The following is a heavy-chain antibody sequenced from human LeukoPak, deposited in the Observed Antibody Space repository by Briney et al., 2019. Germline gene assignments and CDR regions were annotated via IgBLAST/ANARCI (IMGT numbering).Heavy chain of an antibody. D-gene: IGHD3-10*01. CDR3: AKEPTPGGAFYFDS. Sequence: GGSLRLSCAASGFSFGSYAMSWVRQAPGKWLEWVSTISDSGGTTYFADSVKGRFTISRDNSKNTLYLQMHSLRAEDTAPYYCAKEPTPGGAFYFDSWGQGTLVTVSS. J-gene: IGHJ4*02. CDR2: ISDSGGTT. CDR1: GFSFGSYA. V-gene: IGHV3-23*01.